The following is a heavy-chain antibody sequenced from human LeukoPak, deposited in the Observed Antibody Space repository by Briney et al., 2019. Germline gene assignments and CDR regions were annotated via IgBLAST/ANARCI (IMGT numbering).Heavy chain of an antibody. V-gene: IGHV4-39*01. CDR1: GGSMSSSSYY. D-gene: IGHD2-2*01. CDR2: IYYSGST. CDR3: ARLRPSGYCSGTSCFNYYYYGMDV. J-gene: IGHJ6*02. Sequence: SETLSLTCTVSGGSMSSSSYYWGWIRQPPGKGLEWIGSIYYSGSTYYNPSLKSRVTISVDTSKNQFSLRLSSVTAADTAVYYCARLRPSGYCSGTSCFNYYYYGMDVWGQGTTVTVSS.